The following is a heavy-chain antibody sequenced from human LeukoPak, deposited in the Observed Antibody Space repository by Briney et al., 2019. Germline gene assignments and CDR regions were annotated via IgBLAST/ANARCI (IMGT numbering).Heavy chain of an antibody. V-gene: IGHV3-74*01. Sequence: PVGSLRPSCTASGFTLRNYWMHWVRQVPGKRLVWVSRISGDGSVTNYADSVQGRFTTSTDNAKSVVYLQINSLRSEDTAVYYCARYSSSSGGPSYYLDYWGHGSLVTVSS. CDR2: ISGDGSVT. CDR1: GFTLRNYW. CDR3: ARYSSSSGGPSYYLDY. J-gene: IGHJ4*01. D-gene: IGHD6-6*01.